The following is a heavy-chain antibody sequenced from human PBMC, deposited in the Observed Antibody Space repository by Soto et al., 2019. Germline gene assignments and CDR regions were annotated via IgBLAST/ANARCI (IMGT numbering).Heavy chain of an antibody. J-gene: IGHJ4*02. Sequence: QVQLVQSGAEVKKPGASVKVSCTASGYTFTGYYMYWVRQAPGQGLEWMGWINPNSGGTNYSQKCQGRVTMTRDTSISTAYMELSRLKSDDTSVYYCARDLAVLIPAAPPGIDYGGQGTLVTVSS. CDR2: INPNSGGT. D-gene: IGHD2-2*01. CDR1: GYTFTGYY. V-gene: IGHV1-2*02. CDR3: ARDLAVLIPAAPPGIDY.